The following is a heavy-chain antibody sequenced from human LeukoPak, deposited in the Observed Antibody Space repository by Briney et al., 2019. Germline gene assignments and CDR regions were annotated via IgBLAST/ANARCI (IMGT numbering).Heavy chain of an antibody. J-gene: IGHJ6*03. CDR2: IKQDGSEK. CDR3: ARVSVITFGGVIVKNYYYCMDV. D-gene: IGHD3-16*02. V-gene: IGHV3-7*01. Sequence: GGSLRLSCAASGFTFSSYWMSWVRQAPGKGLEWVANIKQDGSEKYYVDSVKGRFTISRDNAKNSLYLQMNSLRAEDTAVYYCARVSVITFGGVIVKNYYYCMDVWGKGTAVTVPS. CDR1: GFTFSSYW.